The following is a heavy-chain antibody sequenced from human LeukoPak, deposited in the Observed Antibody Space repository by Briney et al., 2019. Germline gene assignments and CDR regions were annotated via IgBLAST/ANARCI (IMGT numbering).Heavy chain of an antibody. CDR3: ARRGGQQLADWFDP. D-gene: IGHD6-13*01. V-gene: IGHV4-4*09. CDR1: GGSISSYY. J-gene: IGHJ5*02. CDR2: IYTSGST. Sequence: SETLSLTCTVSGGSISSYYWSWLRQPPGKGLEWIGYIYTSGSTNYNPSLKSRVTISVDTSKNQFSLKLSSVTAADTAVYYCARRGGQQLADWFDPWGQGTLVTVSS.